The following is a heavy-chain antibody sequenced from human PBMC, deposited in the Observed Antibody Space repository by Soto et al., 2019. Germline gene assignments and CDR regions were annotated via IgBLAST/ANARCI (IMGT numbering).Heavy chain of an antibody. CDR2: ISGSGGST. D-gene: IGHD3-16*01. V-gene: IGHV3-23*01. Sequence: GGSLRLSCAASGFTFSSYAMSWVRQAPGKGLEWVSAISGSGGSTYYADSVKGRFTISRDNSKNTLYLQMNSLRAEDVYVYYCAKDPGLGDFDNWGQGTMVTVSS. CDR1: GFTFSSYA. J-gene: IGHJ3*02. CDR3: AKDPGLGDFDN.